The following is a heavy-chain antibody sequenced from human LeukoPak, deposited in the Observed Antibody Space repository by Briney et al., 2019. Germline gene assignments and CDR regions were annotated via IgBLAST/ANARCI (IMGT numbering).Heavy chain of an antibody. CDR3: ARGVYVVPAAIQTPYYYYMDV. J-gene: IGHJ6*03. V-gene: IGHV4-59*10. CDR2: IYTSGST. D-gene: IGHD2-2*01. CDR1: GGSFSGYY. Sequence: PSETLSLTCAVYGGSFSGYYWSWIRQPAGKGLEWIGRIYTSGSTNYNPSLKSRVTMSVDTSKNQFSLKLSSVTAADTAVYYCARGVYVVPAAIQTPYYYYMDVWGKGTTVTISS.